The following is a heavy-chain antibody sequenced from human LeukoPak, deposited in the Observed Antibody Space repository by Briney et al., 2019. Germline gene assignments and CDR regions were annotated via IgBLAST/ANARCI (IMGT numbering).Heavy chain of an antibody. Sequence: PGGSLRLSCAASGFTFDDYGMSWVRQAPGKGLEWVSGINWNGGSTGYADSVKGRFTISRDNAKNSLYLQMNSLRAEDTALCYCARASNLGIVAPMDVWGKGTTVTVSS. CDR3: ARASNLGIVAPMDV. V-gene: IGHV3-20*04. J-gene: IGHJ6*03. CDR2: INWNGGST. D-gene: IGHD3-22*01. CDR1: GFTFDDYG.